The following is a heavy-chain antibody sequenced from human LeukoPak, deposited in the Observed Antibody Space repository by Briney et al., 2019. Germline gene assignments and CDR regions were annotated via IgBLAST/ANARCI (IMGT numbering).Heavy chain of an antibody. CDR1: GFTFSSYS. Sequence: TGGSLRLSCAASGFTFSSYSMNWVRQAPGKGLEWVSSISSSSSYIYYADSVKGRFTISRDNSKNTLYLQMNSLRAEDTAVYYCAKFRITAAGYDYWGQGTLVTVSS. J-gene: IGHJ4*02. CDR3: AKFRITAAGYDY. V-gene: IGHV3-21*04. CDR2: ISSSSSYI. D-gene: IGHD6-13*01.